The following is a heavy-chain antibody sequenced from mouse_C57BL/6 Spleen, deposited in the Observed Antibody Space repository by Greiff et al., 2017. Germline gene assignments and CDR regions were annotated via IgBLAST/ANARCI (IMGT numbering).Heavy chain of an antibody. CDR2: IYPRSGNT. Sequence: VQLQQSGAELARPGASVKLSCKASGYTFTSSGISWVKQRTGQGLEWIGEIYPRSGNTYYNEKFKGKATLTADKSSRTAYMELRSLTSEDSAVYFCARGTTVVATDYWGQGTTLTVSS. CDR1: GYTFTSSG. D-gene: IGHD1-1*01. J-gene: IGHJ2*01. CDR3: ARGTTVVATDY. V-gene: IGHV1-81*01.